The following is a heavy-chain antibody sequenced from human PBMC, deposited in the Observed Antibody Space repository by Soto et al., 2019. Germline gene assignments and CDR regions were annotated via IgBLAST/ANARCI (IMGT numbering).Heavy chain of an antibody. Sequence: SETLSLTCAVSGGSISSGGYSWSWMRQPPGKGLEWIGYIYYSGNTNYNPSLKSRVTISVDTSKKQFSLKLSSVTAADTAVYYCARHPNIPTPGSTPHFEYWGQGTLVTVSS. V-gene: IGHV4-61*08. CDR1: GGSISSGGYS. CDR3: ARHPNIPTPGSTPHFEY. J-gene: IGHJ4*02. CDR2: IYYSGNT. D-gene: IGHD1-1*01.